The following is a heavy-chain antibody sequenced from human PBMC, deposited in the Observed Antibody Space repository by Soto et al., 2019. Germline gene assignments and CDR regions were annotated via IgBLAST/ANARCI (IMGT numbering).Heavy chain of an antibody. D-gene: IGHD3-10*02. CDR3: TIVRVADSALDH. CDR1: GFTFTRYS. V-gene: IGHV3-21*01. J-gene: IGHJ4*02. CDR2: ISSTRNDI. Sequence: GGSLRLSCAASGFTFTRYSMNWVRQAPGKGLEWVSSISSTRNDIYYADSMKGRFTISRDNSKNTLFLHMSNLRAEDTAMYYCTIVRVADSALDHWGQGTLVTVSS.